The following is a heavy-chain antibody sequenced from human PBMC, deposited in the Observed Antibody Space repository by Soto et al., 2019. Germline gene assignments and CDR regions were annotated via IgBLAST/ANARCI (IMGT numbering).Heavy chain of an antibody. CDR2: ISYSGST. CDR1: GASITTYY. Sequence: SETLSLTCTVSGASITTYYWSWIRQLPGKGLEWIGYISYSGSTDYNPSLKSRVTISFDASKNQISLQVRSATAADAAVYYCARDLKEYCSDGKCNWFDPWGQGTLVTVSS. V-gene: IGHV4-59*01. D-gene: IGHD2-15*01. CDR3: ARDLKEYCSDGKCNWFDP. J-gene: IGHJ5*02.